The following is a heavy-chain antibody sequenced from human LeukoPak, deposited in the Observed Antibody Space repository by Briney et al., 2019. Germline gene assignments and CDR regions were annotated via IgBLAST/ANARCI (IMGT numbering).Heavy chain of an antibody. CDR1: GFTFSSYG. D-gene: IGHD1-26*01. J-gene: IGHJ3*02. CDR2: IWYDGSNK. V-gene: IGHV3-33*01. Sequence: PGGSLRLSCAASGFTFSSYGMHWVRQAPGKGLEWVAVIWYDGSNKYYADSVKGRFTISRDNSKNTLYLQMNSLRAEDTAVYYCTTGGSYFNDAFDIWGQGTMVTVSS. CDR3: TTGGSYFNDAFDI.